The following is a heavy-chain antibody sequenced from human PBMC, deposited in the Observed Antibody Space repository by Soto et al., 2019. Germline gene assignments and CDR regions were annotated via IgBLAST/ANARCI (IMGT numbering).Heavy chain of an antibody. CDR2: ISYDGNTK. CDR1: GFTFSSYA. V-gene: IGHV3-30-3*01. CDR3: ARTNQYYDFWSGYST. D-gene: IGHD3-3*01. J-gene: IGHJ5*02. Sequence: QVQLVESGGGVVQPGRSLRLSCAASGFTFSSYAMHWVRQPPGEGLEWVAVISYDGNTKYYADSVKGRFTVSRDNSKNTLSLQMNSLRVEDTAVYYCARTNQYYDFWSGYSTWGQGALVTVSS.